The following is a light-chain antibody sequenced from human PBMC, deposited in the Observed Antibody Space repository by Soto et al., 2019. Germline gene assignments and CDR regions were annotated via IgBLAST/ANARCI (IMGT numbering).Light chain of an antibody. V-gene: IGKV1-9*01. CDR2: AAS. J-gene: IGKJ5*01. CDR3: QQLNSYPLT. Sequence: DIQLTKSPSVLSASVGDRVTITCRASQGISSYLAWYQQKPGKAPKLLIYAASTLQSGVPSRFSGSGSGTEFTLTISSLQPEDFATYYCQQLNSYPLTFGQVTLL. CDR1: QGISSY.